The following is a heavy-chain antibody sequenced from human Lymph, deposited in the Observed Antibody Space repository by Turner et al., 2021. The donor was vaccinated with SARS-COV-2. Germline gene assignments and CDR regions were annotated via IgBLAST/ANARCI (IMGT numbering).Heavy chain of an antibody. CDR3: ARDIVPDDILTGSYIDAFDI. J-gene: IGHJ3*02. D-gene: IGHD3-9*01. Sequence: QVQLQESGPGLVKPSGTLSLTCAVSGGSIRSSNWWSWVRQPPGKGLEWTGEIYHSGSTNYNPSLKSRVTISVDKSKNQFSLKLSSVTAADTAVYYCARDIVPDDILTGSYIDAFDIWGQGTMVTISS. CDR2: IYHSGST. V-gene: IGHV4-4*02. CDR1: GGSIRSSNW.